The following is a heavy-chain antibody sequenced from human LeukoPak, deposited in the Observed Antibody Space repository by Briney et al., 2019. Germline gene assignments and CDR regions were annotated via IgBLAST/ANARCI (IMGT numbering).Heavy chain of an antibody. J-gene: IGHJ4*02. CDR1: GYTFTTYD. CDR3: ARIAAPGNRRLNF. D-gene: IGHD6-13*01. Sequence: ASVKVSCKASGYTFTTYDINWVRQAAGQGLEWMGWMNPNSGNTGNAQKFQGRVTMTRNTSIGTAYMELTSLTSEDTAVYFCARIAAPGNRRLNFWGQGTLVTVSS. V-gene: IGHV1-8*01. CDR2: MNPNSGNT.